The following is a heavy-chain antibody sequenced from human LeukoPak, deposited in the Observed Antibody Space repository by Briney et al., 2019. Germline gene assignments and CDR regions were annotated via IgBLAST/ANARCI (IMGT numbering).Heavy chain of an antibody. CDR1: GGXFSSYA. D-gene: IGHD2-2*01. CDR3: ASYVPAARGRWFDP. J-gene: IGHJ5*02. CDR2: IIPIFGTA. Sequence: SVKVSCKASGGXFSSYAISWVRQAPGQGLKWMGGIIPIFGTANYAQKFQGRVTITADESTSTAYMELSSLRSEDTAVYYCASYVPAARGRWFDPWGQGTLVTVSS. V-gene: IGHV1-69*13.